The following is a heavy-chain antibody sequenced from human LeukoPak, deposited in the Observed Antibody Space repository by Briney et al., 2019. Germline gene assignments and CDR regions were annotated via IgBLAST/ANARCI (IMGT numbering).Heavy chain of an antibody. D-gene: IGHD3-3*01. CDR1: GVSISAYY. V-gene: IGHV4-59*08. CDR2: IYYSGST. Sequence: SETLSLTCSVSGVSISAYYWSWIRQPPGKGLEWIGYIYYSGSTNYNPSLKSRVTISVDTSKNQFSLKLSSVTAADTAVYYCAGEYYDFWSGEGVDPWGQGTLVTVSS. CDR3: AGEYYDFWSGEGVDP. J-gene: IGHJ5*02.